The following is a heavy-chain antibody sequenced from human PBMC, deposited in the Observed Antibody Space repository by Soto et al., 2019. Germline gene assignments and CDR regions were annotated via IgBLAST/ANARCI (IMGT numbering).Heavy chain of an antibody. D-gene: IGHD1-26*01. J-gene: IGHJ5*02. CDR3: ALRADSGSYSGGWFDP. CDR2: IIPIFGTA. CDR1: GGTFSSYA. V-gene: IGHV1-69*01. Sequence: QVQLVQSGAEVKKPGSSEKVSCKASGGTFSSYAISWVRQAPGQGLEWMGGIIPIFGTANYAQKFQGRVTITADESTSTAYMELSSLRSEDTAVYYCALRADSGSYSGGWFDPWGQGTLVTVSS.